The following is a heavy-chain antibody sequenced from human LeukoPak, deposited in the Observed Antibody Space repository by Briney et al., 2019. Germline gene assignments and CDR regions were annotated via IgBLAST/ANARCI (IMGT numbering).Heavy chain of an antibody. J-gene: IGHJ6*04. CDR2: ISYDGSNK. V-gene: IGHV3-30*04. CDR1: GFTFSSYA. Sequence: PGGSLRLSCAASGFTFSSYAMHWVRQAPGKGLEWVAVISYDGSNKYYADSVKGRFTISRDNSKNTLYLQMNSLRAEDTAVYYCARDRGYSGYDTYGMDVWAKGPRSPSPQ. D-gene: IGHD5-12*01. CDR3: ARDRGYSGYDTYGMDV.